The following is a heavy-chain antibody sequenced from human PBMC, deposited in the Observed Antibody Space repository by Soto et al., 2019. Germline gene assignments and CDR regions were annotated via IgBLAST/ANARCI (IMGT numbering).Heavy chain of an antibody. D-gene: IGHD5-12*01. Sequence: GASVKVSCKASGYTFTSYGISWVRQAPGQGLEWMGWISAYNGNTNYAQKLQGRVTMTTDTSTSTAYMELRSLRSDDTAVYYCARDGYSGYRNWPYDYWGQGTLVTVSP. CDR2: ISAYNGNT. CDR1: GYTFTSYG. J-gene: IGHJ4*02. CDR3: ARDGYSGYRNWPYDY. V-gene: IGHV1-18*01.